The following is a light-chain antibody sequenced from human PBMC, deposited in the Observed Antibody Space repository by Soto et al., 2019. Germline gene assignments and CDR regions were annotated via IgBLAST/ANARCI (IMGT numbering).Light chain of an antibody. J-gene: IGKJ2*01. CDR2: DAS. CDR3: QQYNKWPYT. CDR1: QSVSGR. Sequence: ELVLTQSPATLSVSPGERSTLSCRASQSVSGRLAWYQQKPGQAPRLLMYDASTRATGFPARFSGSGSGTEFTLTISDLQSEDFAVYFCQQYNKWPYTFGQGTKVDNK. V-gene: IGKV3-15*01.